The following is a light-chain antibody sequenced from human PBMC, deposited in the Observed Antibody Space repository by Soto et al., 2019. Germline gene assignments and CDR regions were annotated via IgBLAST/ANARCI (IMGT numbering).Light chain of an antibody. J-gene: IGKJ4*01. Sequence: DIQMTQSPSTLSASVGDRVTITCRASQSISNWLAWYQQKPGKAPKLLIYDASNSLVGGLESRFSGSGSGTEFTITISNLQPDDFATYYCQQYNSYITFGGGTKVEVK. CDR2: DASN. V-gene: IGKV1-5*01. CDR1: QSISNW. CDR3: QQYNSYIT.